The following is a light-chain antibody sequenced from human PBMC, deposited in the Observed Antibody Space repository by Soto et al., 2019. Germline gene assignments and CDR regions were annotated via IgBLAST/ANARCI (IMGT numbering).Light chain of an antibody. CDR2: RNN. V-gene: IGLV1-47*01. Sequence: QSVLTQPPSASGTPGQRVTISCSGSSSNIGSNYVYWYQQLPGTAPKLLIYRNNQRPSGVPDRFSGSKSGTSASLAIRGLRSEDEADYYCAAWDDSLSGRDVVFGGGTKVTVL. CDR1: SSNIGSNY. CDR3: AAWDDSLSGRDVV. J-gene: IGLJ2*01.